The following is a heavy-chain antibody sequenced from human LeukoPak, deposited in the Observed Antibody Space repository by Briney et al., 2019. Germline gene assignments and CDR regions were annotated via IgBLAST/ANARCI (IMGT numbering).Heavy chain of an antibody. J-gene: IGHJ4*02. V-gene: IGHV1-69*04. D-gene: IGHD1-26*01. CDR2: IIPIHGIA. CDR1: GGTFSSYA. Sequence: SVKVSCQASGGTFSSYAISWVRQAPGQGLEWMGRIIPIHGIANYAQKFQGRVTITADKSTSTAYMELSSLRSEDTAVYYCARDLGADYYFDYWGQGTLVTVSS. CDR3: ARDLGADYYFDY.